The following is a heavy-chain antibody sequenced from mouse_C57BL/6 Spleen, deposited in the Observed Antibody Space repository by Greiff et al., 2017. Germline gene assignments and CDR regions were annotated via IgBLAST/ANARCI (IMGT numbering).Heavy chain of an antibody. CDR1: GYTFTSYW. Sequence: QVQLQQPGTELVKPGASVKLSCKASGYTFTSYWMHWVKQRPGQGREWIGNINPSNGGTNYNEKFKSKATLTVDKSSSTAYMQLSSLTSEDSAVYYCARWIITTGGPDYWGQGTTLTVSS. D-gene: IGHD1-1*01. J-gene: IGHJ2*01. CDR2: INPSNGGT. CDR3: ARWIITTGGPDY. V-gene: IGHV1-53*01.